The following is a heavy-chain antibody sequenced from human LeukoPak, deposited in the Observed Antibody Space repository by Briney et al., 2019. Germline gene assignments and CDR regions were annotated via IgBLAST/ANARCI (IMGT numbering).Heavy chain of an antibody. J-gene: IGHJ5*02. CDR1: GGSISSSSYY. V-gene: IGHV4-39*01. D-gene: IGHD3-10*01. Sequence: SETLSLTFTVSGGSISSSSYYWGWIRQPPGKGLECIGSIYYSGSTYYNPSLKSRVTISVDTSKNQFSLNLSSMTAADTAVYYCATEFRPTGRKTYYYGSGSYPPWFDPWGQGTLVTVSS. CDR2: IYYSGST. CDR3: ATEFRPTGRKTYYYGSGSYPPWFDP.